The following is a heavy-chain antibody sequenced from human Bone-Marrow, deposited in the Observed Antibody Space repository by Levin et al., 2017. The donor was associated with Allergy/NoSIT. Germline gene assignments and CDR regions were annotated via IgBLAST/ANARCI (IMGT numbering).Heavy chain of an antibody. J-gene: IGHJ5*02. CDR2: FSPKNEI. V-gene: IGHV3-23*01. Sequence: PGGSLRLSCAASGFIFSNYAMYWVRQAPGKGLEWVSIFSPKNEIFYADFVKGRFTISRDNSKNALYLQMNSLRADDTAIYYCAKDQEEGRFDPWGQGTLVTVSS. D-gene: IGHD3-10*01. CDR1: GFIFSNYA. CDR3: AKDQEEGRFDP.